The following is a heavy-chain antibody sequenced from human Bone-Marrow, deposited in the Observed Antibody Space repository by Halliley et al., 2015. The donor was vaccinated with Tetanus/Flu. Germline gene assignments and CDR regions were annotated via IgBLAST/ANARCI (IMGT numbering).Heavy chain of an antibody. CDR3: ARDKDYGGRLDH. CDR1: GDSMSRYY. Sequence: TLSLTCIVSGDSMSRYYWSWIRQPPGKGLEWIGYVYYDGNAKYNPSLESRVAIGIDTPKNQFYLNLRSVTAADTAVYYCARDKDYGGRLDHWGRGSLVTVSS. V-gene: IGHV4-59*01. CDR2: VYYDGNA. D-gene: IGHD4-17*01. J-gene: IGHJ4*02.